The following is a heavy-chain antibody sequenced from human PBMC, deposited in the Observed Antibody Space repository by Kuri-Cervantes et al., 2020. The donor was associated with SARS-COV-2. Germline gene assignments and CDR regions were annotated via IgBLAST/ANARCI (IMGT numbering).Heavy chain of an antibody. CDR1: GGSISSGSYY. D-gene: IGHD2-2*01. CDR3: ARAAGPAARTSWFDP. CDR2: IYTSGST. V-gene: IGHV4-61*02. Sequence: SCTVSGGSISSGSYYWSWIRQPAGKGLEWIGRIYTSGSTNYNPSLKSRVTISVDTSKNQFSLKLSSVTAADTAVYYCARAAGPAARTSWFDPWGQGTLVTVS. J-gene: IGHJ5*02.